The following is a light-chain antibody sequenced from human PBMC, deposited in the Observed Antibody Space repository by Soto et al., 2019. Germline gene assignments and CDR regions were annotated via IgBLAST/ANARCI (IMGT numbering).Light chain of an antibody. CDR3: NSYTSSTTVV. CDR1: SSDVGGYNY. J-gene: IGLJ2*01. V-gene: IGLV2-14*01. Sequence: QSVLTQPASVSGSPGQSITISCTGTSSDVGGYNYVSWYQQHPGKAPKLMIYDVTNRPSGVSNRFSGSKSGNTASLTISGLQAEDEADYYCNSYTSSTTVVFGGGTKRTVL. CDR2: DVT.